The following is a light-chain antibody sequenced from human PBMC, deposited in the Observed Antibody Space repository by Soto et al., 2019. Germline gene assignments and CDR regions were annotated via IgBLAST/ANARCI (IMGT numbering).Light chain of an antibody. CDR2: VAS. J-gene: IGKJ4*01. V-gene: IGKV1-27*01. CDR1: QGISSY. CDR3: QKYNSAPLT. Sequence: DIQGTLSPSFLSAPVVYRDTITCRASQGISSYLAWYQQKPGKVPKLLIYVASTLQSGVPSRFSGSGSGTDFTLTISSLQPEDVATYYCQKYNSAPLTFGGGTKVDIK.